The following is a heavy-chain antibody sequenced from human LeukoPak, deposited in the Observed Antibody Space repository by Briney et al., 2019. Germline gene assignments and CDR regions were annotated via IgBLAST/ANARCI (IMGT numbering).Heavy chain of an antibody. Sequence: GGSLRLSCAASEFTFISYAMTWVRQAPGKGLEWVSTISGSGGVTYYADFVKGRFTISRDNSKNTLYLQMNSLRAEDTAIYYCAKDGSSSWYKFPNFFDYWGQGPGATVSS. CDR2: ISGSGGVT. D-gene: IGHD6-13*01. CDR1: EFTFISYA. V-gene: IGHV3-23*01. CDR3: AKDGSSSWYKFPNFFDY. J-gene: IGHJ4*02.